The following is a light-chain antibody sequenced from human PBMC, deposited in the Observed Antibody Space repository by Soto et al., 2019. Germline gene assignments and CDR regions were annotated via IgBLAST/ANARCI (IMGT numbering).Light chain of an antibody. CDR1: QRVSNNY. CDR3: QQLARYPST. CDR2: GAS. Sequence: EMVLTRPPAPLSLSLGATAALSFTASQRVSNNYLAWYQQKPGQAPRLLIYGASNRATGIPDRFSGSGSGTDFTLTISGLQPEDIATYYCQQLARYPSTFGGGTKVDI. V-gene: IGKV3-20*01. J-gene: IGKJ4*01.